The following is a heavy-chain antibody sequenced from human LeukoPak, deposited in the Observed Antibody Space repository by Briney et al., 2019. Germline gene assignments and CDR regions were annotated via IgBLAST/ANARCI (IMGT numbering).Heavy chain of an antibody. D-gene: IGHD2-2*01. J-gene: IGHJ6*03. Sequence: SETLSLTCTVSGGSISRYYWSWIRQPPGKGLEWIGYIYYSGSTSYNPSLKSRVTISLDTSKSQFSLKLTSVTAADTAVYYCASSHYGSTSTNYYMDVWGKGTTVTVSS. CDR2: IYYSGST. CDR1: GGSISRYY. V-gene: IGHV4-59*01. CDR3: ASSHYGSTSTNYYMDV.